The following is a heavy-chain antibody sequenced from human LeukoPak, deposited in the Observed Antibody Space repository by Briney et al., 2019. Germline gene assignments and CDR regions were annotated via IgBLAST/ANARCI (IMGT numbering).Heavy chain of an antibody. CDR3: ARGFSGWYRGWFDP. CDR1: GFTFDDYA. V-gene: IGHV3-9*01. J-gene: IGHJ5*02. D-gene: IGHD6-19*01. CDR2: ISWNSGSI. Sequence: QPGRSLRLSCAASGFTFDDYAMHWVRQAPGKGLEWVSGISWNSGSIGYADSVKGRFTISRDNARNSLYLQMNSLRAEDTAVYYCARGFSGWYRGWFDPWGQGTLVTVSS.